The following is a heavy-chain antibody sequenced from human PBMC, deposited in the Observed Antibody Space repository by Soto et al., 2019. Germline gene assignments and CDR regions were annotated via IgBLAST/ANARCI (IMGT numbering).Heavy chain of an antibody. Sequence: SETLSLTCTVSCGSIIGYYWSWMRQPPGKGLEWIGYIFYAGNTLYTPSLKSRVTISVDTSKNQFSLKLSSVTAADTAVYYCARDLNPYCSSTSCYTFYYYYGMDVWGQGTTVTVSS. CDR1: CGSIIGYY. CDR2: IFYAGNT. J-gene: IGHJ6*02. D-gene: IGHD2-2*02. CDR3: ARDLNPYCSSTSCYTFYYYYGMDV. V-gene: IGHV4-59*01.